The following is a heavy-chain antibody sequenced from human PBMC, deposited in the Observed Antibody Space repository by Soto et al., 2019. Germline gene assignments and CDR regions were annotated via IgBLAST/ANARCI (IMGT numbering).Heavy chain of an antibody. D-gene: IGHD3-3*01. Sequence: GGSLRLSCAASGFTFSSYGMHWVRQAPGKGLEWVAVISYDGSNKYYADSVKGRFTISRDNSKNTLYLQMNSLRAEDTAVYYCAKSDFWSGYYIYYYYGMDVSGQGTQATVSS. CDR2: ISYDGSNK. CDR3: AKSDFWSGYYIYYYYGMDV. CDR1: GFTFSSYG. V-gene: IGHV3-30*18. J-gene: IGHJ6*02.